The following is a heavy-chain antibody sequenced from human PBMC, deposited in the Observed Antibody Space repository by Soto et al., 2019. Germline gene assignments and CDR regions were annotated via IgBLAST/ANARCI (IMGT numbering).Heavy chain of an antibody. Sequence: KPSETLSLTCAVSGGSISSGGYSWSWIRQPPGKGLEWIGYIYHSGSTYYNPSLKGRVSISVHRSKNQFSLKLTSVTAADTAVYSCARPLRYLIRLGHYWGQGTLVTVSS. CDR2: IYHSGST. D-gene: IGHD3-9*01. J-gene: IGHJ4*02. CDR1: GGSISSGGYS. V-gene: IGHV4-30-2*01. CDR3: ARPLRYLIRLGHY.